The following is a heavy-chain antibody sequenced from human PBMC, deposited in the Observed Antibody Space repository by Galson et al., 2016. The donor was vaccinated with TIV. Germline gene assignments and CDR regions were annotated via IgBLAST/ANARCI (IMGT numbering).Heavy chain of an antibody. J-gene: IGHJ4*02. CDR3: ARDDGSTSGSDY. D-gene: IGHD3-22*01. Sequence: SVKVSCKASGYIFTDYYTHWVRQAPGQGLEWLGWINPKSGGAILAQKFQGRVTLTSDTSISTAYMDLSWLTFDDTAVYYCARDDGSTSGSDYWGQGTLVTVSS. V-gene: IGHV1-2*02. CDR1: GYIFTDYY. CDR2: INPKSGGA.